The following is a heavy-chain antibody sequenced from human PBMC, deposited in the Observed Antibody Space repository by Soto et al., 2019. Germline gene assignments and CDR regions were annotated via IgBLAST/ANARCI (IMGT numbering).Heavy chain of an antibody. J-gene: IGHJ6*03. CDR1: GYDFNSYD. Sequence: QAQLMQYGGEVKRPGASVRVSCKVSGYDFNSYDITWVRQAPGRGLEWMGWISGYNGNTDYAQRFQGRVTLTVDTPTSTAYMELRSLTSDDTAVYFCARATVVVKPYFYMDVWGVGTTVTVSS. V-gene: IGHV1-18*04. D-gene: IGHD2-15*01. CDR3: ARATVVVKPYFYMDV. CDR2: ISGYNGNT.